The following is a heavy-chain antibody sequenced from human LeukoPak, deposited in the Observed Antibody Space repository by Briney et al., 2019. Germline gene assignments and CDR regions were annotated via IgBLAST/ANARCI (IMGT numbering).Heavy chain of an antibody. CDR1: GGSINTANYY. CDR2: ISYSGTP. V-gene: IGHV4-30-4*08. CDR3: ARDRYGDFEDY. D-gene: IGHD4-17*01. Sequence: SETLSLTCTVSGGSINTANYYWTWIRQPPGKGLEWIGYISYSGTPYYNPSLNSRVTISLDTSKNQFSLILNSVTAADTAMYYCARDRYGDFEDYWGQGTLVTVSS. J-gene: IGHJ4*02.